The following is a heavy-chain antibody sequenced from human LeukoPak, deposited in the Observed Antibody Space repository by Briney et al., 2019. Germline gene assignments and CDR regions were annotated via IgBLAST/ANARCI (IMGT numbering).Heavy chain of an antibody. Sequence: PSETLSLTCAVYGGSFSGYYWSWIRQPPGKGLEWIGEINHSGSTNYNPSLKSRVTISVDTSKNQFSLKLSSVTAADTAVYHCARAFYYGSGIFDYWGQGALVTVSS. J-gene: IGHJ4*02. CDR3: ARAFYYGSGIFDY. CDR1: GGSFSGYY. V-gene: IGHV4-34*01. CDR2: INHSGST. D-gene: IGHD3-10*01.